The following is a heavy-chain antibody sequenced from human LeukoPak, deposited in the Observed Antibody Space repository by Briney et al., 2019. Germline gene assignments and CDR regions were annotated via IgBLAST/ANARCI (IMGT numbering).Heavy chain of an antibody. Sequence: GGSLRLSCVASGFTFSSYSMNWVRQAPGKGLEWVSSISSSSSYIYYADSVKGRFTISRDNAKNSLYLQMNSLRAEDTAVYYCARGGLAYDAFDIWGQGTMVTVSS. CDR3: ARGGLAYDAFDI. V-gene: IGHV3-21*01. CDR2: ISSSSSYI. D-gene: IGHD3/OR15-3a*01. J-gene: IGHJ3*02. CDR1: GFTFSSYS.